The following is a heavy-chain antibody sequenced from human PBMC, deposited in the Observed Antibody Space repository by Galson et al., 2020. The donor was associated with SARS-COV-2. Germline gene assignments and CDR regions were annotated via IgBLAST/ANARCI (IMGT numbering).Heavy chain of an antibody. V-gene: IGHV3-7*01. CDR1: GFTFSSYW. D-gene: IGHD5-12*01. CDR3: AREWIIDL. Sequence: GGSLRLSCAASGFTFSSYWMNWFRQAPGKGLEWVANINRDGSEKHYVDSVRGRFTISRDNARNSLYLQMNSLRAEDTAIYYCAREWIIDLWGQGTLVTVAS. CDR2: INRDGSEK. J-gene: IGHJ5*02.